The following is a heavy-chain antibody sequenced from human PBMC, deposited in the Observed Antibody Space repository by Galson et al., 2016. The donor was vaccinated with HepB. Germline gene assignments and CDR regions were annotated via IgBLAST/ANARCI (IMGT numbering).Heavy chain of an antibody. CDR1: GFAFGTYG. V-gene: IGHV3-48*02. D-gene: IGHD6-6*01. J-gene: IGHJ3*01. CDR2: ISTTVRTI. CDR3: ARGLVRSAFDL. Sequence: SLRLSCAGSGFAFGTYGLNWVRQAPGQGLQWISYISTTVRTIYYADYVVGRFTISRDNAKHSVYMQMNSLRDDDTAVYYCARGLVRSAFDLWGQGTMVTVSS.